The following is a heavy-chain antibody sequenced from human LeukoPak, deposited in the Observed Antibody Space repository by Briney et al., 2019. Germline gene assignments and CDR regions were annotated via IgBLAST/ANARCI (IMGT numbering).Heavy chain of an antibody. CDR3: ARRALGYCSGGSCYSGFDP. Sequence: GESLKISYKGSGYRFTSYCISWVRQMPGKGLEWMGRIDPSDSYTNYSPSFQGHVTISADKSISTAYLQWSSLKASDTAMYYCARRALGYCSGGSCYSGFDPWGQGTLVTVSS. D-gene: IGHD2-15*01. V-gene: IGHV5-10-1*01. J-gene: IGHJ5*02. CDR2: IDPSDSYT. CDR1: GYRFTSYC.